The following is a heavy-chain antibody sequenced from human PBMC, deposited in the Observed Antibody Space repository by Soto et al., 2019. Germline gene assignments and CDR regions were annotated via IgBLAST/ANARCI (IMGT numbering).Heavy chain of an antibody. D-gene: IGHD4-17*01. Sequence: VGSLRLSCAASGFTFSAYAMHWVRQAPVKGLEWVAVISYDGSSQNYADSVKGRFTISRDNSKNTLYLQMNSLRDEDMALYYCARGAVTTNYYYYGMDVWGRGTTVTVSS. CDR1: GFTFSAYA. J-gene: IGHJ6*02. CDR3: ARGAVTTNYYYYGMDV. V-gene: IGHV3-30-3*01. CDR2: ISYDGSSQ.